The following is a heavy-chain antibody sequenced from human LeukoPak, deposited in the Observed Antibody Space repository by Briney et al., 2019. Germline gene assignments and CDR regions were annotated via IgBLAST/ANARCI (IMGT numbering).Heavy chain of an antibody. CDR2: ISSSGDYI. D-gene: IGHD3-22*01. CDR1: GFTFSSYG. CDR3: ARDRASYYKDSSGRYGMDV. V-gene: IGHV3-21*06. J-gene: IGHJ6*02. Sequence: GGSLRLSCVASGFTFSSYGMNWVRQAPGKGLEWVSSISSSGDYIYHADSVEGRFTIARDNAKNSVYLQMNSLRVEDTAVYYCARDRASYYKDSSGRYGMDVWGQGTTVTVFS.